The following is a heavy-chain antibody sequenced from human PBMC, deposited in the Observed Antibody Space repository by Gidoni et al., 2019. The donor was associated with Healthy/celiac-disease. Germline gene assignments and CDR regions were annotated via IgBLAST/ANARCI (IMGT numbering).Heavy chain of an antibody. CDR1: GGTFSSYT. CDR3: ASYSDYYDSSGSGY. D-gene: IGHD3-22*01. CDR2: IIPILGIA. V-gene: IGHV1-69*02. J-gene: IGHJ4*02. Sequence: QVQLVQSGAAVKKPGSSVQVSCKASGGTFSSYTISSVRQAPGQGLEWMGRIIPILGIANYAQKFQGRVTITADTSTSTAYMELSSLRSEDTAVYYCASYSDYYDSSGSGYLGQGTLITVSS.